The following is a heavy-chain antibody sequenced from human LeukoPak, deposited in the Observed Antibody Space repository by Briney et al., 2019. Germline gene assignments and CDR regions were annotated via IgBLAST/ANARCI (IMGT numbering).Heavy chain of an antibody. Sequence: GGSLRLSCAASGFTFDDYGMSWVRQAPGKGREWVGRIKSKTDGGTTDYAAPVKGRFTISRDDSKNTLFLQMNSLKTEDTAVYFCTTVPNVSFYFDSSGYLYYWGQGTLVTVSS. D-gene: IGHD3-22*01. V-gene: IGHV3-15*01. CDR3: TTVPNVSFYFDSSGYLYY. CDR2: IKSKTDGGTT. J-gene: IGHJ4*02. CDR1: GFTFDDYG.